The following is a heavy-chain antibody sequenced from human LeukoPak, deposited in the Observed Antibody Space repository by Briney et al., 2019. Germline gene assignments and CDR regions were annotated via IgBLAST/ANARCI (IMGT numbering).Heavy chain of an antibody. CDR3: ARIQQLVRGQPPAKDC. Sequence: SETLSLTCAIYGDSFNTFYWGWVRQPPGKGLEWIGEVDHRGKTSSNPSLKSRVIMSVDTSKTQFSLNLKSVTAADTAVYYCARIQQLVRGQPPAKDCWGQGTLVTVSS. D-gene: IGHD3-10*01. CDR2: VDHRGKT. CDR1: GDSFNTFY. V-gene: IGHV4-34*01. J-gene: IGHJ4*02.